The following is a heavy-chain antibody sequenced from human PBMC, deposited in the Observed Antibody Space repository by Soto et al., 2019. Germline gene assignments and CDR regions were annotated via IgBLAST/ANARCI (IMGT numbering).Heavy chain of an antibody. CDR1: GLSVSSYA. CDR2: ISGSGGST. V-gene: IGHV3-23*01. Sequence: QHGGSLRICCAACGLSVSSYAMSWVRQAPGKGLEWVSAISGSGGSTYYADSVKGRFTISRDNSKDTLYLQMNSLRAEDTAVYYCAKVKVYCSSTSCLRYLDYWGQGTPVTVSS. CDR3: AKVKVYCSSTSCLRYLDY. D-gene: IGHD2-2*01. J-gene: IGHJ4*02.